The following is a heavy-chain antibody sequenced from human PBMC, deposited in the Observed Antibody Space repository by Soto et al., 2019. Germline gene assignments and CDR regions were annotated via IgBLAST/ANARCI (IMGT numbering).Heavy chain of an antibody. Sequence: PGESLKISCKGSGYSFTSYWIGWVRQMPGKGLEWMGIIYPGDSDTRYSPSFQGQVTISADKSISTAYLQWSSLKASDTAMYYCARVFGGYSGYAVGGRRLGYYYYMDVWGKGTTVTVSS. CDR1: GYSFTSYW. D-gene: IGHD5-12*01. V-gene: IGHV5-51*01. CDR2: IYPGDSDT. J-gene: IGHJ6*03. CDR3: ARVFGGYSGYAVGGRRLGYYYYMDV.